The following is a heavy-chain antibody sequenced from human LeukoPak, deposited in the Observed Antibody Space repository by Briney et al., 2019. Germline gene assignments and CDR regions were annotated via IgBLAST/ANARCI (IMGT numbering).Heavy chain of an antibody. CDR2: ITNGGSTI. Sequence: GGSLRLSCAASGFTFSDYNMNWVRQAPGKGLEWVSYITNGGSTIHHADSVKGRFTTSRDNAKKTLYLQMNSLRAEDTAVYYCARSIGLTGGGVDVWGQGTTVTVSS. CDR1: GFTFSDYN. V-gene: IGHV3-11*01. J-gene: IGHJ6*02. CDR3: ARSIGLTGGGVDV. D-gene: IGHD3-9*01.